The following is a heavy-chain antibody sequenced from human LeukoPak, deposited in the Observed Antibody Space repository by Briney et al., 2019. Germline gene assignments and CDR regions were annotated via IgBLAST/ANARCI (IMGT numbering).Heavy chain of an antibody. V-gene: IGHV4-39*07. J-gene: IGHJ4*02. CDR3: ARGTGYSSSWYGQ. D-gene: IGHD6-13*01. CDR1: GGSISSSSYY. CDR2: IYYSGST. Sequence: SETLSLTWTVAGGSISSSSYYWGWIREPPGKGLEGIGSIYYSGSTYYNPSLKSRVTISVDTSKNPFSLKLSSVTAADTAVYYCARGTGYSSSWYGQWGQGTLVTVSS.